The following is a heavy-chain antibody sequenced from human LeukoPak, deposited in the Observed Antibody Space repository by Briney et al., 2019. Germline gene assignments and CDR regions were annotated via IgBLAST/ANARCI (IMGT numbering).Heavy chain of an antibody. D-gene: IGHD5-12*01. CDR3: ARESDIVATGFDY. Sequence: GGSLRLSCAASGFTFSSYSMNWVRQAPGKGLEWVSYISSSSSTIYYADSVEGRFTISRDNAKNSLYLQMNSLRAEDTAVYYCARESDIVATGFDYWGQGTLVTVSS. CDR1: GFTFSSYS. CDR2: ISSSSSTI. V-gene: IGHV3-48*01. J-gene: IGHJ4*02.